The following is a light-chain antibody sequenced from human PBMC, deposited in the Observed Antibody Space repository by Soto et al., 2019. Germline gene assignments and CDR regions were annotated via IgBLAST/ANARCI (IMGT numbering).Light chain of an antibody. CDR1: QSVSSSY. CDR3: QQYDNSLYT. Sequence: EIVLTQSPGTLSLSPGERATLSCRASQSVSSSYLAWYQQKPGQPPRLLIYATSSRATGIPDRFSGSGSGTDFNLNISRLEPEDFAVYYCQQYDNSLYTFGQGTKLEIK. J-gene: IGKJ2*01. V-gene: IGKV3-20*01. CDR2: ATS.